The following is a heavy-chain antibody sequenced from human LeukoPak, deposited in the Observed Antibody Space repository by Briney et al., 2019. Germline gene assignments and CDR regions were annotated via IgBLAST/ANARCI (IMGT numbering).Heavy chain of an antibody. CDR2: INPNSGGT. CDR1: GYTFTGYY. D-gene: IGHD3-9*01. V-gene: IGHV1-2*02. J-gene: IGHJ4*02. CDR3: ARVPITIFSGGFDY. Sequence: ASVKVSCKASGYTFTGYYMHWVRQAPGQGLGWMGWINPNSGGTNYAQKFQGRVTMTRDTSISTAYMELSRLRSDDTAVYYCARVPITIFSGGFDYWGQGTLVTVSS.